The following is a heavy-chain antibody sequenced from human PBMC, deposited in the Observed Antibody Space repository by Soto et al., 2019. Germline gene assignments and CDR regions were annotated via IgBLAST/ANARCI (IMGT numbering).Heavy chain of an antibody. CDR2: IYPGDSDT. CDR3: ARPLRMGTIALDAFDI. Sequence: EVQLVQSGAEVKKPGESLKISCKGSGYSFTSYWIGWVRQMPGKGLEWMGIIYPGDSDTRYSPSFQGQVTISADKSISTAYLQWSSLKASDTAMYYCARPLRMGTIALDAFDIWGQGTMVTVSS. CDR1: GYSFTSYW. J-gene: IGHJ3*02. D-gene: IGHD1-7*01. V-gene: IGHV5-51*03.